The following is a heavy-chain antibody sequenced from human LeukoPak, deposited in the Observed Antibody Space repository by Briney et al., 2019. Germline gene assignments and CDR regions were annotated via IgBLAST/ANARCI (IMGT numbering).Heavy chain of an antibody. J-gene: IGHJ6*03. CDR3: ARVTRFLEWFYYYYMDV. D-gene: IGHD3-3*01. CDR1: GGTISSGGYY. V-gene: IGHV4-30-2*01. Sequence: SETLSLTCTVSGGTISSGGYYWSWIRQPPGKGLEWIGYIYYSGSTYYNPSLKSRVTISVDTSKNQFSLKLSSVTAADTAVYYCARVTRFLEWFYYYYMDVWRKGTTLTVSS. CDR2: IYYSGST.